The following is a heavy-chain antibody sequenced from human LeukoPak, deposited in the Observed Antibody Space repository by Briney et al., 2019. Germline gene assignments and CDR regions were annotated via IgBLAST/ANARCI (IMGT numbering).Heavy chain of an antibody. CDR3: ARAPIYDFWSGYSLYFDY. D-gene: IGHD3-3*01. J-gene: IGHJ4*02. CDR1: GGTFSSYA. V-gene: IGHV1-69*05. Sequence: ASVKVSCKASGGTFSSYAISWVRQAPGQGLEWMGGIIPIFGTANYAQKFQGRVTITTDESTSTAYMELSSLRSEDTAVYYCARAPIYDFWSGYSLYFDYWGQGTLVTVSS. CDR2: IIPIFGTA.